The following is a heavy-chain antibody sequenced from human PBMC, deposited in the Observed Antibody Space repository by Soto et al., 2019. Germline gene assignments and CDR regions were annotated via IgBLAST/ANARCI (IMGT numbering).Heavy chain of an antibody. V-gene: IGHV3-21*01. CDR1: GFTFSSYS. D-gene: IGHD4-17*01. Sequence: EVQLVESGGGLVKPGGSLRLSCAASGFTFSSYSMNWVRQAPGKGLEWVSSISSSSSYIYYADSVKGRFTISRDNAKSSLDLQMNSLRAEDTAVYYCAREALHRVDYDWGQGTLVTVSA. CDR2: ISSSSSYI. CDR3: AREALHRVDYD. J-gene: IGHJ4*02.